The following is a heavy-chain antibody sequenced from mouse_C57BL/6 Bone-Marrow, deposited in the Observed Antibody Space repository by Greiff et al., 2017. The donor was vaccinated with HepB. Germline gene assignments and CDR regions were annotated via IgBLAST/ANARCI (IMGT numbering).Heavy chain of an antibody. CDR2: ISSGSSTI. CDR3: AGRGVRSFYAMDY. V-gene: IGHV5-17*01. CDR1: GFTFSDYG. Sequence: EVKLVESGGGLVKPGGSLKLSCAASGFTFSDYGMHWVRQAPEKGLEWVAYISSGSSTIYYADTVKGRFTISRDNAKNTLFLQMTSLRSEDTAMYYCAGRGVRSFYAMDYWGQGTSVTVSS. D-gene: IGHD2-1*01. J-gene: IGHJ4*01.